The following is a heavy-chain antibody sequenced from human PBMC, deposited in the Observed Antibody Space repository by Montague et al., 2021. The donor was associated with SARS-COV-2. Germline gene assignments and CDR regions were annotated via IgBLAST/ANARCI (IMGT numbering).Heavy chain of an antibody. V-gene: IGHV4-39*01. D-gene: IGHD3-22*01. CDR1: GGSISSSGYY. CDR2: IYYSGST. CDR3: ARFPTSYYYDSKAAPATLYAFDV. J-gene: IGHJ3*01. Sequence: SETLSLTCTVSGGSISSSGYYWGWIRQPPGKGLEWIGSIYYSGSTYYNPSLKSRVTISVDTSKNQFSLKLSSVTAADTAVYYCARFPTSYYYDSKAAPATLYAFDVWGQGTMVTVSS.